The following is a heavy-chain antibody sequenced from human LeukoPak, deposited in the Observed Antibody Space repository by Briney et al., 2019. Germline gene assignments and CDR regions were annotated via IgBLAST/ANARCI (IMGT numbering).Heavy chain of an antibody. J-gene: IGHJ4*02. CDR3: ARQYQLLQSSYYFDY. V-gene: IGHV5-51*01. Sequence: GESLKISCKGSGYSFTSYWIGWVRQMPGKGLEWMGIIYPGDSDTRYSPSFQGQVTISADKSISTAYLQWSSLKASDTAMYYCARQYQLLQSSYYFDYWGQGTLVTVPS. CDR1: GYSFTSYW. CDR2: IYPGDSDT. D-gene: IGHD2-2*01.